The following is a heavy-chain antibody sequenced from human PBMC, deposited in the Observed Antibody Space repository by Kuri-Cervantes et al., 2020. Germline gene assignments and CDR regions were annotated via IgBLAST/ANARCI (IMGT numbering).Heavy chain of an antibody. Sequence: GESLKISCVASGFTFSGYWMSWVRQAPGKGLEWVSSISVRGSATLYADSVKGRFTMSRDNPGNTLYLQMNSLRVEDSAIYYCASARGSAWFPEYWGQGSLVTVSS. D-gene: IGHD6-13*01. CDR3: ASARGSAWFPEY. V-gene: IGHV3-23*01. CDR1: GFTFSGYW. CDR2: ISVRGSAT. J-gene: IGHJ4*01.